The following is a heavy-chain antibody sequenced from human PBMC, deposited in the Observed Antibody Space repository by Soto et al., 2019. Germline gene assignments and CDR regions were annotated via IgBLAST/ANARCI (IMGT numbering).Heavy chain of an antibody. CDR1: GGTFSSYA. J-gene: IGHJ3*02. CDR2: IIPIFGTA. CDR3: AKEAPGPLI. D-gene: IGHD3-10*01. Sequence: ASVKVSCKASGGTFSSYAISWVRQAPGQGLEWMGGIIPIFGTANYAQKFQGRVTITADKSTSTAYMELSSLRSEDTALYYCAKEAPGPLIWGQGTMVTVSS. V-gene: IGHV1-69*06.